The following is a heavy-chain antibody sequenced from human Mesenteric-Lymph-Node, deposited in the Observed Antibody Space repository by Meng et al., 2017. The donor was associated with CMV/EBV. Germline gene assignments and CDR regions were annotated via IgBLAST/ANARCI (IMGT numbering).Heavy chain of an antibody. J-gene: IGHJ4*02. Sequence: GGSLRLSCAASGFTFSSYAMSWVRQAPGKGLDWVSAISSGGGSTYYADSVKGRFTISRDNSKNTLYLQMNSLRAEDTAVYYCAKGLSGSTWYTFWGQGTLVTVSS. CDR1: GFTFSSYA. V-gene: IGHV3-23*01. D-gene: IGHD6-13*01. CDR3: AKGLSGSTWYTF. CDR2: ISSGGGST.